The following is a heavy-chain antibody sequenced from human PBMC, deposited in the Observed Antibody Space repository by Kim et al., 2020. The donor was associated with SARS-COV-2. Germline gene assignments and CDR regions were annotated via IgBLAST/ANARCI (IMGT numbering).Heavy chain of an antibody. CDR2: ISPDSGNT. V-gene: IGHV1-18*01. CDR1: GYTFTSYG. D-gene: IGHD6-6*01. CDR3: ARRSSSYSWFDL. J-gene: IGHJ5*02. Sequence: ASVKVSCKASGYTFTSYGISWVRQAPGQGLEWMGWISPDSGNTKYIQKVQGRVTMTTDTSTSTVYMELRSLRSDDTAVYYCARRSSSYSWFDLLGQGTVV.